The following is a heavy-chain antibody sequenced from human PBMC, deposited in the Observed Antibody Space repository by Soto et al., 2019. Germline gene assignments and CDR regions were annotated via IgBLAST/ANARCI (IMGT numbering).Heavy chain of an antibody. D-gene: IGHD2-15*01. V-gene: IGHV4-31*03. CDR3: ARAPPNTATVGGIYWFDP. CDR1: GGSISSGGYY. Sequence: SETLSLTCTVSGGSISSGGYYWSWIRQHPGKGLEWIGYIYYSGSTYYNPYLKGRVTISVDTSKNQFSLKLSPVTAAVTAVYYCARAPPNTATVGGIYWFDPWGQGTLVTVSS. J-gene: IGHJ5*02. CDR2: IYYSGST.